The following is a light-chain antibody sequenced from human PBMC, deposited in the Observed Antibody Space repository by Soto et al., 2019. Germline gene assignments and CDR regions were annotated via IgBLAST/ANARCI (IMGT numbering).Light chain of an antibody. V-gene: IGKV3-11*01. Sequence: EIVLKPSTATLSLSPGSRATLSCRASQSVSSYLAWYQQKPGQAPRLLIYDASNRATGIPARFSGSGSGTDFTLTISSLEPEDFAVYYCQQYNDYSAWTLCQGTKVDIK. CDR3: QQYNDYSAWT. CDR2: DAS. J-gene: IGKJ1*01. CDR1: QSVSSY.